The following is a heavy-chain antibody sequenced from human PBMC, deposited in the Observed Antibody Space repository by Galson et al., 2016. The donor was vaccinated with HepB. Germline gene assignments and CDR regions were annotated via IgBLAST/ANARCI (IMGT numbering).Heavy chain of an antibody. CDR1: GFMVSGYW. CDR2: INKDGSGK. Sequence: SLRLSCAASGFMVSGYWMNWVRQAPGKGLEWVATINKDGSGKYYVDSVKGRFTISRDNTKNSLHLQMNSLRAEDTAVYYCASDIVVEPAAWGQGTLVTVPS. D-gene: IGHD2-2*01. CDR3: ASDIVVEPAA. J-gene: IGHJ5*02. V-gene: IGHV3-7*03.